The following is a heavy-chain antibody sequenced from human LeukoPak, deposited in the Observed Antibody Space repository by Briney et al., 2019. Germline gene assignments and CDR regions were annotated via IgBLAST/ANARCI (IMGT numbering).Heavy chain of an antibody. D-gene: IGHD5/OR15-5a*01. CDR3: ASSVDYYYYYYMDV. CDR2: INPNSGGT. V-gene: IGHV1-2*02. J-gene: IGHJ6*03. CDR1: GYTFTGYY. Sequence: SVKVSCKASGYTFTGYYMHWVRQAPGQGLEWMGWINPNSGGTNYAQKFQGRVTMTRDTSISTAYMELSRLRSDDTAVYYCASSVDYYYYYYMDVWGKGTTVTVSS.